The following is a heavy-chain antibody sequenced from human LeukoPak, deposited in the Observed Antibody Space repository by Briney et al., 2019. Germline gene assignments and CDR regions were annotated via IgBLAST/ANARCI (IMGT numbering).Heavy chain of an antibody. D-gene: IGHD6-19*01. V-gene: IGHV4-38-2*02. CDR3: ARGSHPVTGTLGGYFDP. CDR2: IYHTGST. Sequence: PSETLSLICSVSSYSINSNYYWGWIRQSPVKGLEWIGSIYHTGSTYYNPSLKSRVTISLDASNKQFSLRLSSVTAADTAVYYCARGSHPVTGTLGGYFDPWGQGTLVTVSS. CDR1: SYSINSNYY. J-gene: IGHJ4*02.